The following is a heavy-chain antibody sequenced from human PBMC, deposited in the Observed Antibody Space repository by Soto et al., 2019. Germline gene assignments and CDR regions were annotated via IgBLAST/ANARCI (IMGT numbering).Heavy chain of an antibody. CDR3: ARGGRAWSGGAFDI. CDR1: GGSINGYY. Sequence: QVQLRESGPGLVEPSETLSLNCTVSGGSINGYYWSWIRQSPGKGLEWMGYIDYGGSTNFNPSLGSRVSLSVDTSKTRFSLKLTALTAADTAVYYCARGGRAWSGGAFDIWGLGTMVVVSS. D-gene: IGHD3-16*01. V-gene: IGHV4-59*08. J-gene: IGHJ3*02. CDR2: IDYGGST.